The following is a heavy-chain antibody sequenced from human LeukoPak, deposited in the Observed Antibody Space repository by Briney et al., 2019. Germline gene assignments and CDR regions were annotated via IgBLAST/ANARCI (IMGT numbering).Heavy chain of an antibody. CDR2: INPNSGGT. CDR1: GYTFSRYG. J-gene: IGHJ4*02. D-gene: IGHD5-12*01. CDR3: ARAGRYSGYAPFDY. V-gene: IGHV1-2*04. Sequence: ASVKVSCKASGYTFSRYGVSWVRQAPGQGLEWMGWINPNSGGTNYAQKFQGWVTMTRDTSISTAYMELSRLRSDDTAVYYCARAGRYSGYAPFDYWGQGTLVTVSS.